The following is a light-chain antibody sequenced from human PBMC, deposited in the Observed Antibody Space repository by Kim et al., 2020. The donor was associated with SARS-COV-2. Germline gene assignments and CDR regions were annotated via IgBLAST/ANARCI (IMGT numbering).Light chain of an antibody. J-gene: IGLJ2*01. CDR1: SGDSSYA. CDR3: QTWGTGIRV. CDR2: LNNDVSH. Sequence: QPVLTQSPSASASLGASVKLTCTLSSGDSSYAIAWHQQQPEKGPRDLMKLNNDVSHSKGDGIPYRFSGSSSGADRYLTISSLQAEDEADYYCQTWGTGIRVFGGGTKLTVL. V-gene: IGLV4-69*01.